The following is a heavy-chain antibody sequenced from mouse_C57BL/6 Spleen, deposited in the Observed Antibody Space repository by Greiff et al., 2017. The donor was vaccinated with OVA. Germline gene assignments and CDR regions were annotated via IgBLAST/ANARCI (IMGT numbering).Heavy chain of an antibody. Sequence: QVQLQQSGAELVMPGASVKLSCKASGYTFTSYWMHWVKQRPGQGLEWIGEIDPSDSYTNYNQKFKGKSTLTVDKSSSTAYMQLSSPTSEDSAVYYCARNWGEAMDYWGQGTSVTVSS. V-gene: IGHV1-69*01. CDR3: ARNWGEAMDY. CDR2: IDPSDSYT. CDR1: GYTFTSYW. J-gene: IGHJ4*01. D-gene: IGHD4-1*01.